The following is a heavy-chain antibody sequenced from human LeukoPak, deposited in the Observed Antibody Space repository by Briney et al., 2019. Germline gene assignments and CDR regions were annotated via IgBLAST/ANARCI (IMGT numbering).Heavy chain of an antibody. CDR1: GFTFDDYA. V-gene: IGHV3-9*01. J-gene: IGHJ5*01. CDR2: ISWNSGSI. Sequence: GGSLRLPCAASGFTFDDYAMHWVRQAPGKGLEWVSGISWNSGSIGYADSVKGRFTISRDNAKNSLYLQMNSLRTEDTAFYYCIKGEYYYDNSGYPDSWGQGTLVTVSS. D-gene: IGHD3-22*01. CDR3: IKGEYYYDNSGYPDS.